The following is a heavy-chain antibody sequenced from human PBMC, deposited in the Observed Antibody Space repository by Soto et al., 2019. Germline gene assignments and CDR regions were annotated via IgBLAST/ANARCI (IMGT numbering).Heavy chain of an antibody. CDR3: ARDLQSSGWPNWFDP. V-gene: IGHV4-59*01. J-gene: IGHJ5*02. CDR1: GGSISSYY. CDR2: IYYSGST. Sequence: SETLSLTCTVSGGSISSYYWSWIRQPPGEGLEWIGYIYYSGSTNYNPSPKSRVTISVDTSKNQFSLKLSSVTAADTAVYYCARDLQSSGWPNWFDPWGQGTLVTVSS. D-gene: IGHD6-19*01.